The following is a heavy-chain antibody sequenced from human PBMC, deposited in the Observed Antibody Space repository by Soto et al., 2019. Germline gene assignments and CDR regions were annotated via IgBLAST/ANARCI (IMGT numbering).Heavy chain of an antibody. J-gene: IGHJ3*02. V-gene: IGHV3-53*01. CDR2: IYSGGST. D-gene: IGHD1-26*01. CDR1: GFTVSSNY. Sequence: GSLRLSCAASGFTVSSNYMSWVRQAPGKGLEWVSVIYSGGSTYYADSVKGRFTISRDNSKNTLYLQMNSLRAEDTAVYYCARVVGATRGHAFDIWGQGTMVTVSS. CDR3: ARVVGATRGHAFDI.